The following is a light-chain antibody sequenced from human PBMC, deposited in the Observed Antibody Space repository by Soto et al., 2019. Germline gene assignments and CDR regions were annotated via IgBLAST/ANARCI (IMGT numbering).Light chain of an antibody. J-gene: IGLJ2*01. CDR3: SSYTSSSTLVV. CDR1: SSDVGGYNY. V-gene: IGLV2-14*01. Sequence: QSALTQPASVSGSPGQSITISCTGTSSDVGGYNYVSWYQQHPGTAPKLMIYDVSNRPSGVSNRFSGSKSGNTASLTISGLHADDEDDYYCSSYTSSSTLVVFGGGTKLTVL. CDR2: DVS.